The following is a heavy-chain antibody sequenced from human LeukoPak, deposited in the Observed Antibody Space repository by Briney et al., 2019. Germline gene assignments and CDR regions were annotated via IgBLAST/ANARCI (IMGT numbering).Heavy chain of an antibody. D-gene: IGHD1-20*01. CDR3: AVPCITGTTIFDY. CDR2: IIPIFGTA. V-gene: IGHV1-69*05. Sequence: SVTVSCKASGGTFSSYAISWVRQAPGQGLEWMGRIIPIFGTANYAQKFQGRVTITTDESTSTAYMELSSLRSEDTAVYYCAVPCITGTTIFDYWGQGTLVTVSS. CDR1: GGTFSSYA. J-gene: IGHJ4*02.